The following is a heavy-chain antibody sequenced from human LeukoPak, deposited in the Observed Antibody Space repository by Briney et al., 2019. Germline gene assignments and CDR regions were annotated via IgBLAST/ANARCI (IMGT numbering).Heavy chain of an antibody. CDR1: GGSFSGYY. CDR2: INHSGST. J-gene: IGHJ6*03. D-gene: IGHD5-18*01. Sequence: SETLSLTCAVYGGSFSGYYWSWIRQPPGKGLEWIGEINHSGSTNYNPSLKSRVTISVDTSKNQFSLKLSSVTAADTAVYYCARALXGGRYSYGDGXSWDEAYYYMDVWGKGTTVTVSS. V-gene: IGHV4-34*01. CDR3: ARALXGGRYSYGDGXSWDEAYYYMDV.